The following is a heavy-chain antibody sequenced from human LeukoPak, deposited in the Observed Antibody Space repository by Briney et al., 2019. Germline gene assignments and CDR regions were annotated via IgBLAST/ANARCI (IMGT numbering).Heavy chain of an antibody. CDR2: IYTSGST. CDR3: ARDGFTRGNYYYYYMDV. V-gene: IGHV4-61*02. D-gene: IGHD3-16*01. CDR1: GGSISSGSYY. J-gene: IGHJ6*03. Sequence: SETLSLTCTVSGGSISSGSYYWSWIRQPAGKGLEWIGRIYTSGSTNYNPSLKSRVTISVDTSKNQFSLKLSSVTAADTAVYYCARDGFTRGNYYYYYMDVWGKGTTVTISS.